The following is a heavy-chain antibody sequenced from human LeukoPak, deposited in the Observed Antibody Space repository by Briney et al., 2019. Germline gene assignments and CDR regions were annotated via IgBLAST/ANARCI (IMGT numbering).Heavy chain of an antibody. CDR3: ARDLSHCSGGSCYSAHFDY. CDR2: INTDMSST. D-gene: IGHD2-15*01. J-gene: IGHJ4*02. V-gene: IGHV3-74*01. CDR1: GFTFCDYW. Sequence: GGSLRLSCVASGFTFCDYWMHWVRQAPGKGLVWVSRINTDMSSTIYTDSVKGRFTISRDNAKNTLYLQMNSLRAEDTAVYYCARDLSHCSGGSCYSAHFDYWGLGTQVSVS.